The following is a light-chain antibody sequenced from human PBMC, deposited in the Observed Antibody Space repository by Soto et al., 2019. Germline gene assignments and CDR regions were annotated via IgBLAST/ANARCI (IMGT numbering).Light chain of an antibody. CDR2: DAS. J-gene: IGKJ3*01. CDR1: DDISNY. CDR3: QQYANLPLT. Sequence: DIQMTQSPSSLSASVGERVTITCQASDDISNYLNWYQQKPGKATKVLIYDASHLESGVPSRFSGGGSGTEFTFTISSLQAEDIATYYCQQYANLPLTFGPGTKVDIK. V-gene: IGKV1-33*01.